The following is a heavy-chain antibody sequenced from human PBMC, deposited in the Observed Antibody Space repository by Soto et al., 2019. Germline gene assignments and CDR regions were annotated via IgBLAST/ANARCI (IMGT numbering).Heavy chain of an antibody. D-gene: IGHD2-21*01. CDR3: SRGGGGGLFDL. J-gene: IGHJ5*02. CDR1: GFTFRDYY. CDR2: ISPKGTYR. V-gene: IGHV3-11*06. Sequence: QVQLVESGGGLVKPGGSLRLSCATSGFTFRDYYMSWIRQAPGKGLEFVSYISPKGTYRTYADSVKGRFTIYRDNAKNSLYLQVNSLRAEDTAVYYCSRGGGGGLFDLWGQGTFVTVSS.